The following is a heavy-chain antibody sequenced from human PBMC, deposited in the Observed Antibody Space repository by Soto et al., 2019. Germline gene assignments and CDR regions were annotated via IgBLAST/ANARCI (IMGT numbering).Heavy chain of an antibody. J-gene: IGHJ4*02. CDR2: IYYSGST. CDR3: ARGGPHLLRYFDWSPFDY. CDR1: GGSISSGGYY. V-gene: IGHV4-31*03. D-gene: IGHD3-9*01. Sequence: SETLSLTCTVSGGSISSGGYYWSWIRQHPGKGLEWIGYIYYSGSTYYNPSLKSRVTISVDTSKNQFSLKLSSVTAADTAVYYCARGGPHLLRYFDWSPFDYWGQVTLVTVSS.